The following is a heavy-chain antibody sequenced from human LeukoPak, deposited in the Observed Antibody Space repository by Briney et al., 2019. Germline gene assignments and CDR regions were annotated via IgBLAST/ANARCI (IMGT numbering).Heavy chain of an antibody. CDR3: ARNGRGFLEWLLPYDAFDI. J-gene: IGHJ3*02. V-gene: IGHV4-4*07. D-gene: IGHD3-3*01. Sequence: SETLSLTCTVSGGSISSYYWSWIRQPAGKGLEWIGRIYTSGSTNYNPSLKSRVTMSVDTSKNQFSLKLSSVTAADTAVYYCARNGRGFLEWLLPYDAFDIWGQGTMVTVSS. CDR2: IYTSGST. CDR1: GGSISSYY.